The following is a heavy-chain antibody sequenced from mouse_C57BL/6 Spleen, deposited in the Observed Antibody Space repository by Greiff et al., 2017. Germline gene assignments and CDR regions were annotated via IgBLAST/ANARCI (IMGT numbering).Heavy chain of an antibody. CDR1: GYTFTDYY. J-gene: IGHJ2*01. D-gene: IGHD1-1*01. CDR2: INPNNGGT. V-gene: IGHV1-26*01. Sequence: VQLQQSGPELVKPGASVKISCKASGYTFTDYYMNWVKQSHGKSLEWIGDINPNNGGTSYNQKFKGKATLTVDKSSSTAYMELRSLTSEDSAVYYCARYYGSSYEVDYWGQGTTLTVSS. CDR3: ARYYGSSYEVDY.